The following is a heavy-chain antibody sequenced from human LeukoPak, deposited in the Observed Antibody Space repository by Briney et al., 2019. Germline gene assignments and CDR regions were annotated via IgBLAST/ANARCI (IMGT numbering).Heavy chain of an antibody. CDR2: ISWNSGSI. CDR3: AKDAVGATNHFDY. V-gene: IGHV3-9*01. Sequence: PSGGSLRLSCAASGFTFDDYAMNWVRQAPGKGLEWVSGISWNSGSIGYADSVKGRFTISRDNARNSLYLQMNSLRADDTALYYCAKDAVGATNHFDYWGQGTLVTVSS. D-gene: IGHD1-26*01. CDR1: GFTFDDYA. J-gene: IGHJ4*02.